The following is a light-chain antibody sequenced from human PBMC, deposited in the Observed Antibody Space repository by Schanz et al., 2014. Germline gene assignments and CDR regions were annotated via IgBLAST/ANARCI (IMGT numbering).Light chain of an antibody. J-gene: IGLJ2*01. Sequence: QSALTQPASVSGSPGQSITISCTGTSSDLGGYNYVSWYQQYPGKAPKLIIYDVSNRPSGVPDRFSGSKSGNTASLTVSGLQAGDEADYYCSSYAGSNNLVFGGGTKLTVL. V-gene: IGLV2-8*01. CDR3: SSYAGSNNLV. CDR1: SSDLGGYNY. CDR2: DVS.